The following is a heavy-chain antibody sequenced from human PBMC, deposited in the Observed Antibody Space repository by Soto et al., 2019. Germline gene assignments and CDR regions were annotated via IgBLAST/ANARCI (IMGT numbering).Heavy chain of an antibody. J-gene: IGHJ3*02. V-gene: IGHV4-59*01. Sequence: SETLSLTCTVSGGSISSYYWSWIRQPPGKGLEWIGYIYYSGSTNYNPSLKSRVTISVDTSKNQFSLKLSSVTAADTAVYYCARSRSMFDAFDIWGQGTMVTVSS. CDR2: IYYSGST. D-gene: IGHD1-26*01. CDR1: GGSISSYY. CDR3: ARSRSMFDAFDI.